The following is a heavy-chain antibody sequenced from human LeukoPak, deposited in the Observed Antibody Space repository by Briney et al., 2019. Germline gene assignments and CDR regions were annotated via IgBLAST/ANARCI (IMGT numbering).Heavy chain of an antibody. CDR1: GFTFSSNA. Sequence: GGSLRLSCEVSGFTFSSNAMHWVRQAPGKGLEWVAVISYDGSNKNFADSVKGRFTVSRDNSKHTLYLHMNSLRSDDSAMYYCATGGKFDFWSGYHIDNWGQGTLVTVSS. V-gene: IGHV3-30*04. D-gene: IGHD3-3*01. J-gene: IGHJ4*02. CDR3: ATGGKFDFWSGYHIDN. CDR2: ISYDGSNK.